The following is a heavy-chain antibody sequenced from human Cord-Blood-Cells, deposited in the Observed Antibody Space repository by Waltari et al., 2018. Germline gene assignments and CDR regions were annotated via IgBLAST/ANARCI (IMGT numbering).Heavy chain of an antibody. V-gene: IGHV3-49*04. CDR2: IRSKAYGGTT. CDR1: GFTFGDYA. J-gene: IGHJ5*02. Sequence: EVQLVESGGGLVQPGRSLRLSCTASGFTFGDYAMSWVRQAPGKGLEWVGFIRSKAYGGTTEYAASVKGRFTISRDDSKSIAYLQMNSLKTEDTAVYYCTRGITRFDPWGQGTLVTVSS. D-gene: IGHD1-20*01. CDR3: TRGITRFDP.